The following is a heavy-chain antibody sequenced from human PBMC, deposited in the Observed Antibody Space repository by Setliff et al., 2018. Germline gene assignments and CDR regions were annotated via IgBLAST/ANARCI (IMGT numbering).Heavy chain of an antibody. J-gene: IGHJ6*03. CDR3: AREDGPNYYYYYMDI. V-gene: IGHV4-61*09. Sequence: SETLSLTCTVSGASISSGGYYWTWIRQPAGKALEWIGHISPSGSTTYNPSLKSRVTISVDTSKNQFSLKLSAVTAADTAVYFCAREDGPNYYYYYMDIWGKGTTVTVSS. CDR1: GASISSGGYY. CDR2: ISPSGST. D-gene: IGHD2-8*01.